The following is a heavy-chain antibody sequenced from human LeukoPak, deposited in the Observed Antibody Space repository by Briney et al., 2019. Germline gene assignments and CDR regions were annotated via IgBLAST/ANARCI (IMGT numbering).Heavy chain of an antibody. V-gene: IGHV3-23*01. CDR2: ISGSGDST. Sequence: GGSLRLFCIGTGFTFSSDAMGWVRQAPGKGLEWVSGISGSGDSTYYADSVKGRFTISRDNPKNTLYLQMNSLRAEDTAVYYCANAAYYYDSSGSFDYWGQGTLVTVSS. D-gene: IGHD3-22*01. CDR3: ANAAYYYDSSGSFDY. CDR1: GFTFSSDA. J-gene: IGHJ4*02.